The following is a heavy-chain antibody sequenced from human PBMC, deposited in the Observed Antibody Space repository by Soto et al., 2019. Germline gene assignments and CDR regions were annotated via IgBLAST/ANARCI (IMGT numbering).Heavy chain of an antibody. CDR3: ARALRAGAFRFDP. Sequence: ASVKVSCKASGYTFTGYYMHWVRQAPGQGPEWMGWINPNSGGTNYAQKFQGWVTMTRDTSISTAYMELSRLRSDDTAVYYCARALRAGAFRFDPWGQGTMVTVSS. CDR1: GYTFTGYY. V-gene: IGHV1-2*04. J-gene: IGHJ5*01. CDR2: INPNSGGT. D-gene: IGHD4-17*01.